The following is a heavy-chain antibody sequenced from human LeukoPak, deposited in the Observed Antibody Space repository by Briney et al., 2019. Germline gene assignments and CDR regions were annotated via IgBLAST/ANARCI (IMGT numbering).Heavy chain of an antibody. CDR2: IYYSGST. J-gene: IGHJ6*02. CDR1: GGSISSGGYY. V-gene: IGHV4-31*03. D-gene: IGHD2-2*01. CDR3: ARVRRGVVPTAMGGYYYYGMDV. Sequence: SETLSLICTVSGGSISSGGYYWSWIRQHPGKGLEWIGYIYYSGSTYYNPSLKSRVTISVDTSKNQFSLKLSSVTAADTAVYYCARVRRGVVPTAMGGYYYYGMDVWGQGTTVTVSS.